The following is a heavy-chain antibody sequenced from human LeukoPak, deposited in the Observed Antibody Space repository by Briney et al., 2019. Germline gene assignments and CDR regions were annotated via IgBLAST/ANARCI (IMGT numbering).Heavy chain of an antibody. CDR2: IYYSGST. J-gene: IGHJ4*02. D-gene: IGHD6-13*01. CDR3: ARVDSSSWYEIDY. Sequence: SETLSLTCTVSGGSICSYYWSWMRPPPGKGLEWSGYIYYSGSTNYNPSLKSRVTISVDTSKNQFSLKLSSVTAADTAVYYCARVDSSSWYEIDYWGQGTLVTVSS. CDR1: GGSICSYY. V-gene: IGHV4-59*01.